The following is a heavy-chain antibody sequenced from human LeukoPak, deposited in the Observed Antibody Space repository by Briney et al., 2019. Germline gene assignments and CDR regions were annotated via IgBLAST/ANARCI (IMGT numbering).Heavy chain of an antibody. CDR2: ISSSSSTI. Sequence: GGSLRLSCAASGFTFSSYSMNWVRQAPGKGLEWVSYISSSSSTIYYADSVKGRFTISRDNAKNSLYLQMNSLRAEDTAVYYCAKDRPTAGTNFDYWGQGTLVTVSS. D-gene: IGHD6-13*01. J-gene: IGHJ4*02. CDR1: GFTFSSYS. CDR3: AKDRPTAGTNFDY. V-gene: IGHV3-48*01.